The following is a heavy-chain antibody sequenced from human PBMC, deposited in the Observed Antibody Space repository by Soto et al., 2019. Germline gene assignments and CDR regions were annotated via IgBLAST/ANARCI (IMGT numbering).Heavy chain of an antibody. Sequence: GGSLRLSCAASGFTFSSYGMHWVRQAPGKGLEWVAVISYDGSNKYYADSVKGRFTISRDNSKNTLYLQMNSLRAEDTAVYYCAKDYDYWGQGTLVTVSS. J-gene: IGHJ4*02. CDR2: ISYDGSNK. CDR3: AKDYDY. V-gene: IGHV3-30*18. CDR1: GFTFSSYG.